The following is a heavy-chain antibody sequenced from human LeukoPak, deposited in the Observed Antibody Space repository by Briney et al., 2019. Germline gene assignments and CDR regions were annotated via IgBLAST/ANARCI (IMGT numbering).Heavy chain of an antibody. V-gene: IGHV1-69*06. Sequence: ASVKVSCKASGGTFSSYAISGVRQAPGQGLEWMGGIIPIFGTANYAQKFQGRVTITADKSTSTAYMELSSLRSEDTAVYYCARVGGDGYYYGLDYWGQGTLVTVSS. CDR3: ARVGGDGYYYGLDY. D-gene: IGHD5-24*01. CDR2: IIPIFGTA. J-gene: IGHJ4*02. CDR1: GGTFSSYA.